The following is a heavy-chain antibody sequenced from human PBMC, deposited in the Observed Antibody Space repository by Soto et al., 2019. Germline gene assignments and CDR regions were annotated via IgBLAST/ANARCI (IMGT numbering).Heavy chain of an antibody. D-gene: IGHD3-10*01. CDR2: IFSNDEK. CDR1: GFSLSNARMG. CDR3: ARSLSYGSGSYSRGFFDY. Sequence: QVTLKESGPVLVNPTETLTLTCTVSGFSLSNARMGVSWIRQPPGKALEWLAHIFSNDEKSYSTSLKSRLTISKDTSKSQVVLTMTNMDPVDTATYYCARSLSYGSGSYSRGFFDYWGQGTLVTVSS. V-gene: IGHV2-26*01. J-gene: IGHJ4*02.